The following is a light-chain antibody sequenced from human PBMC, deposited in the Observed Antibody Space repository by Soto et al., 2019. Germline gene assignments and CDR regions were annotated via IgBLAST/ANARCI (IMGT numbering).Light chain of an antibody. CDR2: DAS. CDR1: QSITNC. J-gene: IGKJ2*01. CDR3: HEHNPYSPYS. V-gene: IGKV1-5*03. Sequence: DIQMTQSPSTLSASVGDRVTITCRASQSITNCLAWYQQKPGKAPKLLIFDASSLRSEVPTRFTGSGSGTEFTLYINSLQPEDSANYYWHEHNPYSPYSFGQGTKLEIK.